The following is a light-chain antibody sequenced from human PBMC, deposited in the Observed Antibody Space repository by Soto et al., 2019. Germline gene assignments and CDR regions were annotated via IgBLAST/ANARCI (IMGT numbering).Light chain of an antibody. CDR1: QSVSNW. CDR3: QQYNIYSEA. J-gene: IGKJ1*01. CDR2: DAS. V-gene: IGKV1-5*01. Sequence: MTLSPATRSASVGDTGTITCRASQSVSNWVAWYQQKPGKAPNLLIYDASSLESGVPSRFSGSGSGTEFTLTISSLQPDDFATYYCQQYNIYSEAFGQGTKVDIK.